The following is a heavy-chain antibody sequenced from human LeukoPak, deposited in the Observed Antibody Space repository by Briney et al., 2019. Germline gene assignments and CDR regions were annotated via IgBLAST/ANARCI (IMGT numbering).Heavy chain of an antibody. CDR3: ARDSALDGMDV. D-gene: IGHD3-10*01. CDR2: IYYSGST. CDR1: GGSISSYY. J-gene: IGHJ6*02. V-gene: IGHV4-59*01. Sequence: SETLSLTCTVSGGSISSYYWSWIRQPPGKGLEWIGYIYYSGSTNYNPSLKSRVTISVGTSKNQFSLKLSSVTAADTAVYYCARDSALDGMDVWGQGTTVTVSS.